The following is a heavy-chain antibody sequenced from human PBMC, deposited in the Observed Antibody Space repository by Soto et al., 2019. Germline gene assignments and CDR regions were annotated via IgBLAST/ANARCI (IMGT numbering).Heavy chain of an antibody. CDR2: IYYSGST. J-gene: IGHJ6*02. CDR1: GGSISSYY. V-gene: IGHV4-59*01. CDR3: AREIAAAGLRSYYGMDV. D-gene: IGHD6-13*01. Sequence: SETLSLTCTVSGGSISSYYWSWILQPPGKGLEWIGYIYYSGSTNYNPSLKSRVTISVDTSKNQFSLKLSSVTAADTAVYYCAREIAAAGLRSYYGMDVWGQGTTVTVSS.